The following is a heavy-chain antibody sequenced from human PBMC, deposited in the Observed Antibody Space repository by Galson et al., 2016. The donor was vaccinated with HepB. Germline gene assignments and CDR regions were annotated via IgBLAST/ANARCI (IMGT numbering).Heavy chain of an antibody. CDR3: AKDLADYYDSTGYYTGLDY. V-gene: IGHV3-30*18. J-gene: IGHJ4*02. CDR1: GFTFSSYG. D-gene: IGHD3-22*01. Sequence: SLRLSCAGSGFTFSSYGMHWVRQAPGKGLEWVAVISYDGSYKYYADSVKGRFTISRDNSKNTLYLQMNSLRAEDTAVYYCAKDLADYYDSTGYYTGLDYWGQGTLVTVSS. CDR2: ISYDGSYK.